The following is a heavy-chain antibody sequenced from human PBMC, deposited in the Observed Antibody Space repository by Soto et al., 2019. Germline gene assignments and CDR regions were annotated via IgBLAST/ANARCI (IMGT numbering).Heavy chain of an antibody. D-gene: IGHD6-13*01. J-gene: IGHJ4*02. V-gene: IGHV3-23*01. CDR3: AKDHRIAAAGFYNY. CDR1: GFTLDKYT. Sequence: GGSLRLSCAAFGFTLDKYTMGWVRQAPGKGLEWVSAISGSGGSTYYADSVKGRFTISRDNSKNTLYLQMNSLRAEGTAVYYCAKDHRIAAAGFYNYWGQGTLVTVSS. CDR2: ISGSGGST.